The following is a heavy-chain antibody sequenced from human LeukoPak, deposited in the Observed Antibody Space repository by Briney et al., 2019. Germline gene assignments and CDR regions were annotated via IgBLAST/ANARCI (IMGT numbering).Heavy chain of an antibody. J-gene: IGHJ5*02. CDR3: ARVGLRYFDPFDP. Sequence: PSQTLSLTCTVSGGSIRSDGYYWRWLRQHPGKGLEWIGYIYYSGNSYYNPSLKSRVTISVDTSKNQFSLKLSSMTAADTAVYYCARVGLRYFDPFDPWGQGTLVTVSS. D-gene: IGHD3-9*01. V-gene: IGHV4-31*03. CDR2: IYYSGNS. CDR1: GGSIRSDGYY.